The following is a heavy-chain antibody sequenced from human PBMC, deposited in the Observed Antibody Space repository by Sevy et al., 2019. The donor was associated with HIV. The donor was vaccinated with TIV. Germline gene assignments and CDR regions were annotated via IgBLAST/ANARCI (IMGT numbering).Heavy chain of an antibody. Sequence: GGSLRLSCAASGFTFNTYAMSWVRQAPGKGLEWVSAISGSAFNIYYADSVKGRLTISRDNSKNTLYLQMNSLRAEDTAVYYCAKEGPGYNYDSSGSFDYWGQGTLVNVSS. V-gene: IGHV3-23*01. D-gene: IGHD3-22*01. J-gene: IGHJ4*02. CDR3: AKEGPGYNYDSSGSFDY. CDR1: GFTFNTYA. CDR2: ISGSAFNI.